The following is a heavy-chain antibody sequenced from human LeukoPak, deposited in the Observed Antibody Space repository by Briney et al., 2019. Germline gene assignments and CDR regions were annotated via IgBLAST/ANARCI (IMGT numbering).Heavy chain of an antibody. J-gene: IGHJ4*02. Sequence: QTGGSLRLSCAASGFTFRSNWMSWVRQVPGKGLEWVANIRGDGSEKYYVDSVKGRFTISRDNVKNSLYLQMNSLRAEDTAVYYCARDRGWNCFDSWGQGTLVTVSS. CDR2: IRGDGSEK. CDR3: ARDRGWNCFDS. V-gene: IGHV3-7*01. CDR1: GFTFRSNW. D-gene: IGHD3-22*01.